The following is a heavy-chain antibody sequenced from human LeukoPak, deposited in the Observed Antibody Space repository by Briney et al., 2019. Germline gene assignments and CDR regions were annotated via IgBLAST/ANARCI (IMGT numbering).Heavy chain of an antibody. CDR3: ARDKSPGDCSGGSCPNWFDP. CDR1: GYTFTGYY. V-gene: IGHV1-2*02. J-gene: IGHJ5*02. CDR2: INPNSGGT. D-gene: IGHD2-15*01. Sequence: ASVKVSCKASGYTFTGYYMHWVRQAPGQGLEWMGWINPNSGGTNYAQKFQGRVTMTRDTSISTAYMELSRLRSDDTAVYYCARDKSPGDCSGGSCPNWFDPWGQGALVTVSS.